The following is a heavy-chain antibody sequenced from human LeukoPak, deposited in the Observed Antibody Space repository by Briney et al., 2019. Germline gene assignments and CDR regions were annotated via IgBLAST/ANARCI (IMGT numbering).Heavy chain of an antibody. CDR1: GGSISSSSYY. V-gene: IGHV4-39*07. J-gene: IGHJ6*03. D-gene: IGHD4-23*01. CDR3: ASTVVRRVFNYMDV. Sequence: SETLSLTCTVSGGSISSSSYYWGWIRQPPGKGLEWIGSIYYSGSTYYNPSLKSRVTISVDTSKNQFSLKLSSVTAADTAGYYCASTVVRRVFNYMDVWGKGTTVTVSS. CDR2: IYYSGST.